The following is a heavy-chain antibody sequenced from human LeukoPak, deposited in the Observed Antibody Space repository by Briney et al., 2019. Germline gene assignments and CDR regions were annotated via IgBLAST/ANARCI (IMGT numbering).Heavy chain of an antibody. CDR3: ARGQLPRPDLYSSGFDN. CDR2: VSYDGNYK. V-gene: IGHV3-30-3*01. Sequence: GGSLRLSCGASGFTFSSHAIHWVRQAPGKGLEWVTFVSYDGNYKYYADSVKGRFTISRDNSKNTVYLQMNSLRAEDAAAYYCARGQLPRPDLYSSGFDNWGQGTLVTVSS. D-gene: IGHD6-19*01. J-gene: IGHJ4*02. CDR1: GFTFSSHA.